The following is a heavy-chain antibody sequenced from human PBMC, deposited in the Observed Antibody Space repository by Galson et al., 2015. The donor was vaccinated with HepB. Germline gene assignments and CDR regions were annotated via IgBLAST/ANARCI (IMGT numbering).Heavy chain of an antibody. Sequence: SLRLSCAASGFIVSRNHMSWVRQAPGKGLEWVSVIYSGGTTYYADSVKGRFTISRDNPKNTLYLQMNSLRAEDTAVYYCAREYSASWYSGLGYWGQGTLVTVSS. J-gene: IGHJ4*02. D-gene: IGHD5-12*01. CDR1: GFIVSRNH. CDR3: AREYSASWYSGLGY. V-gene: IGHV3-53*01. CDR2: IYSGGTT.